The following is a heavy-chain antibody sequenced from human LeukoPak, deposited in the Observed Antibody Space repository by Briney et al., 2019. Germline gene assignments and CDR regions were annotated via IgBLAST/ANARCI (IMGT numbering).Heavy chain of an antibody. CDR3: AISIGYSYGDDAFDV. V-gene: IGHV4-38-2*01. CDR2: MYPTLYHGGST. Sequence: SSETLSLTCAVSGGSISSNFYWGWIRQSPGKGLEWIAIMYPTLYHGGSTFYSPSLKSRVTMSLDKSQNQFSLKLSSVTATDTAVYYCAISIGYSYGDDAFDVWGPGTGVTVSS. D-gene: IGHD5-18*01. CDR1: GGSISSNFY. J-gene: IGHJ3*01.